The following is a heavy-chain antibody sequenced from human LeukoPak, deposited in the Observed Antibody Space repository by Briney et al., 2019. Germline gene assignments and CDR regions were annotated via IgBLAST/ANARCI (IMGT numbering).Heavy chain of an antibody. D-gene: IGHD3-16*01. CDR3: AKDGKFSGGSPGDAFNV. CDR1: GFTFSTYA. J-gene: IGHJ3*01. V-gene: IGHV3-23*01. CDR2: ISGGGGTT. Sequence: GGSLRLSCAASGFTFSTYAMSWVRQAPGKGLQWVSVISGGGGTTYYADSVRGRFTISRDSSKNTLYLQMNSLRAEDTAVYYCAKDGKFSGGSPGDAFNVWGQGTMVTVSS.